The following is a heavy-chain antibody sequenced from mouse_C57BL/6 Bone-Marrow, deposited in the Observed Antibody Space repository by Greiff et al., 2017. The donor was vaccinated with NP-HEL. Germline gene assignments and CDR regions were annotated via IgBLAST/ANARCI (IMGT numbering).Heavy chain of an antibody. CDR3: TTSYGTYWYFDV. V-gene: IGHV14-4*01. CDR2: IDPENGDT. J-gene: IGHJ1*03. CDR1: GFNIKDDY. Sequence: VQLQQSGAELVRPGASVKLSCTASGFNIKDDYMHWVKQRPEQGLEWIGWIDPENGDTEYASKFQGKATITADTSSNTAYLQLSSLTSEDTAVYYCTTSYGTYWYFDVWGTGTTVTVSS. D-gene: IGHD2-1*01.